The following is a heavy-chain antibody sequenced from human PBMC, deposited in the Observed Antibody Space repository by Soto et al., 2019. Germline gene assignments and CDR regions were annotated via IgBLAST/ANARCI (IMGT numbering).Heavy chain of an antibody. CDR1: GGSFSGYY. J-gene: IGHJ4*02. V-gene: IGHV4-34*01. Sequence: QVQLQQWGAGLLKPSETLSLTCAVYGGSFSGYYWSWIRQPPGKGLEWIGEINHSGSTHYNPSLKSRVTISVDTSKNQFSLKLSSVTAADTAVYYCARCSGGSCSDFDYWGQGTLVTVSS. D-gene: IGHD2-15*01. CDR2: INHSGST. CDR3: ARCSGGSCSDFDY.